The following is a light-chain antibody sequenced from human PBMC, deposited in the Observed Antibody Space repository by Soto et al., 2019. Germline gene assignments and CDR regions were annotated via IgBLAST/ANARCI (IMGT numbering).Light chain of an antibody. V-gene: IGLV2-14*01. Sequence: QSVLTQPASVSGSPGQSITISCTGTSSDVGGYNYVSWYQQHPGKAPQLIIYEVSNRPSGISNRFSGSKSGNTASLTISGLQAEDEADYYCSSYTSSSTRVFGGGTKVTVL. J-gene: IGLJ2*01. CDR3: SSYTSSSTRV. CDR1: SSDVGGYNY. CDR2: EVS.